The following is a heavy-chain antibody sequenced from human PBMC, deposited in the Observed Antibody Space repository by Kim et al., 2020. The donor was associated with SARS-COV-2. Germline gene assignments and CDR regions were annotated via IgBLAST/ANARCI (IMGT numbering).Heavy chain of an antibody. Sequence: RSNWWGWIRQPPGKGLEWIGYIYYSGSTYYNPSLKSRVTMSVDTSKNQFSLKLSSVTAVDTAVYYCARATRRGITIFGGDAFDIWGQGTMV. J-gene: IGHJ3*02. V-gene: IGHV4-28*03. CDR3: ARATRRGITIFGGDAFDI. D-gene: IGHD3-3*01. CDR1: RSNW. CDR2: IYYSGST.